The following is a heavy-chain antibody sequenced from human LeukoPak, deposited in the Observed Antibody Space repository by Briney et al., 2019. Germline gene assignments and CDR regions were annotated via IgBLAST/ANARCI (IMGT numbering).Heavy chain of an antibody. CDR1: GYTFTGYY. V-gene: IGHV1-2*06. CDR2: INPNSGGT. J-gene: IGHJ3*02. Sequence: ASVKVSCKASGYTFTGYYMHWVRQAPGQGLEWMGRINPNSGGTNYAQKFQGRVTMTRDTSISTAYMELSRLRSDDTAVYYCTAIAAAGYAFDIWGQGTMVTVSS. CDR3: TAIAAAGYAFDI. D-gene: IGHD6-13*01.